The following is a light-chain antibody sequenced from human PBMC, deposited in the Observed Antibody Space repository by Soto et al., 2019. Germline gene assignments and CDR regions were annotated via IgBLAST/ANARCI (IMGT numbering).Light chain of an antibody. V-gene: IGKV3-20*01. CDR1: QSVSSSY. J-gene: IGKJ4*01. Sequence: EIVLTQSPGTLSLSPGERATLSCRASQSVSSSYLAWYQQTPGQAPRLLIYGASSRATGIPDRFSGSGSGTDFTLTISRLEPDDFAVYYCQQYGNSPPLTFGGGTKVEIK. CDR3: QQYGNSPPLT. CDR2: GAS.